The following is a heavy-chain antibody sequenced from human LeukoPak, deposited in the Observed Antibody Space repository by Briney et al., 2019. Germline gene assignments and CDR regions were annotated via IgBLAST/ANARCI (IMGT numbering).Heavy chain of an antibody. Sequence: ASVKVSCKASGYTFTSYGISWVRQAPGQGLEWMGWISAYNGNTNYAQKVQGRVTMTTDTSTSTAYMELRSLRSDDTAVYYCARKSSGWYSNYYYMDVWGKGTTVTVSS. CDR1: GYTFTSYG. V-gene: IGHV1-18*01. D-gene: IGHD6-19*01. CDR3: ARKSSGWYSNYYYMDV. CDR2: ISAYNGNT. J-gene: IGHJ6*03.